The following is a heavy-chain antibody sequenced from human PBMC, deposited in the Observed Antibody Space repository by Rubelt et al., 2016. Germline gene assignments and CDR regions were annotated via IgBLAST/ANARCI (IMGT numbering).Heavy chain of an antibody. V-gene: IGHV3-33*08. D-gene: IGHD2-15*01. Sequence: QVQLVESGGGVVQPGRSLRLSCAASGFAFSSNAMHWVRQAPGKGLEWVAVIWYDGSNKYYADSVKGRFTISRDNSKNTLYLQMNSLRAEDTAVYYCAALSRWFSDYWGQGTLVTVSS. J-gene: IGHJ4*02. CDR2: IWYDGSNK. CDR1: GFAFSSNA. CDR3: AALSRWFSDY.